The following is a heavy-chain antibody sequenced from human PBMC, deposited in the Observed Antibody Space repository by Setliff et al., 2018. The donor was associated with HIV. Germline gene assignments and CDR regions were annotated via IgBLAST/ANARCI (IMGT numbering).Heavy chain of an antibody. Sequence: SETLSLTCTVSGGSISSYYWSWIRQPPGKGLEWIGYIYYSGSTNYNPSLKSRVTISVDTSKDQFSLKLSSVTAADTAVYYCARVAGSSWPFDYWGQGTLVTVSS. CDR2: IYYSGST. CDR3: ARVAGSSWPFDY. CDR1: GGSISSYY. D-gene: IGHD6-13*01. J-gene: IGHJ4*02. V-gene: IGHV4-59*01.